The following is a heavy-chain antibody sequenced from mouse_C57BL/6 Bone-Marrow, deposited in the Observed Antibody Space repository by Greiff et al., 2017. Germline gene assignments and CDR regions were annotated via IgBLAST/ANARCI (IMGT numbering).Heavy chain of an antibody. CDR3: ATYYDYDEVWFAY. Sequence: VKLMESGAELARPGASVKLSCKASGYTFTSYGISWVKQRTGQGLEWIGEIYPRSGNTYYNEKFKGKATLTADKSSSTAYMELRSLTSEDSAVYFCATYYDYDEVWFAYWGQGTLVTVSA. V-gene: IGHV1-81*01. CDR2: IYPRSGNT. CDR1: GYTFTSYG. D-gene: IGHD2-4*01. J-gene: IGHJ3*01.